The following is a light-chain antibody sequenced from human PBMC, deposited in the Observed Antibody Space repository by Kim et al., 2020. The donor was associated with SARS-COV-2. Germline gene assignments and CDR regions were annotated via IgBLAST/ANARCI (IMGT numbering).Light chain of an antibody. CDR2: AAS. CDR1: QSISSY. CDR3: QQSYSTLGYS. V-gene: IGKV1-39*01. Sequence: DIQMTQSPSSLSASIGDRVTITCRASQSISSYLNWYQQKPGKAPKLLIYAASSLQSGVPSRFSGSGSGTDFTHTISSLQPEDFATYYCQQSYSTLGYSFGQGTKLEIK. J-gene: IGKJ2*03.